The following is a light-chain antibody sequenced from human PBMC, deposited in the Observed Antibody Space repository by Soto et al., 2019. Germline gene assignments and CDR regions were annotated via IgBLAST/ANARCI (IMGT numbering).Light chain of an antibody. V-gene: IGLV2-14*01. CDR2: EVT. Sequence: QSVLTQPASVSGSPGQSITISCTGTSGDIGSYNRVSWYQQHPGKAPKLIIYEVTDRSSGVSNRFSGSKSGNTASLTISGLQAEDEAEYYCSSYTNINTRACVFGPGTKVTVL. CDR3: SSYTNINTRACV. J-gene: IGLJ1*01. CDR1: SGDIGSYNR.